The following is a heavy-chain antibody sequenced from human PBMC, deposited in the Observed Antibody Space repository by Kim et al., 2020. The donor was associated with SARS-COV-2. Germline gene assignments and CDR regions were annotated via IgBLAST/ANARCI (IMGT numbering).Heavy chain of an antibody. V-gene: IGHV3-7*03. Sequence: GGSLRLSCAASEFTFDTYWMSWVRQAPGKGLEWVAKIKQDAYETYYVDSVKGRFTISRDNAKNLLYLQMNSLRAEDTAVYYCARGVAVAPHYYYHYGMDVWGQGTTVTVSS. D-gene: IGHD6-19*01. CDR1: EFTFDTYW. CDR2: IKQDAYET. J-gene: IGHJ6*02. CDR3: ARGVAVAPHYYYHYGMDV.